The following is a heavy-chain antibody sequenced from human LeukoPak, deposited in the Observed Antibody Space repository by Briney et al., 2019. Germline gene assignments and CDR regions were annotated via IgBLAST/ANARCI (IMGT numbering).Heavy chain of an antibody. J-gene: IGHJ5*02. D-gene: IGHD6-6*01. V-gene: IGHV1-69*05. CDR2: IIPIFGTA. CDR3: ARGDNDRYSSSS. Sequence: SVKVSCKASGGTFSSYAISWVRQAPGQGLEWMGGIIPIFGTANYAQKFQGRVTITTDVSTSTAYMELSSLRSEDTAVYYCARGDNDRYSSSSWGQGTLVTVSS. CDR1: GGTFSSYA.